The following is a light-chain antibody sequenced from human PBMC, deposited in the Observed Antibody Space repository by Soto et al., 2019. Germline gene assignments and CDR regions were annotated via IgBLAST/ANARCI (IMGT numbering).Light chain of an antibody. CDR3: GTWDSSLSAVV. CDR1: SSNIGNNY. CDR2: ENN. Sequence: SVLTQPPSVAAAPGQKGTISCSGRSSNIGNNYVSWYQQLPGTAPKLLIYENNKRPSGIPDRFSGSKSGTSATLGITGLQTGDEADYYCGTWDSSLSAVVFGGGTKVTVL. V-gene: IGLV1-51*02. J-gene: IGLJ2*01.